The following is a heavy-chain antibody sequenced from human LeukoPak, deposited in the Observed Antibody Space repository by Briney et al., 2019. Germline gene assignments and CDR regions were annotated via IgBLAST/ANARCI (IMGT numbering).Heavy chain of an antibody. CDR3: ARSPDGYNFYFDY. D-gene: IGHD5-24*01. V-gene: IGHV4-4*09. Sequence: SETLSLTCAVSGGSISSYCWSWIRQPPGKGLEWIGYIYTSGSTNYNPSLKSRVTISVDTSKNQFSLKLSSVTAADTAVYYCARSPDGYNFYFDYWGQGTLVTVSS. CDR2: IYTSGST. J-gene: IGHJ4*02. CDR1: GGSISSYC.